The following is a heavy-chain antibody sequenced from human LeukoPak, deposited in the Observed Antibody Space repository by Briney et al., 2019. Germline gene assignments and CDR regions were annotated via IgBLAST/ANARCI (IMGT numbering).Heavy chain of an antibody. D-gene: IGHD3-16*02. CDR3: ARGYDYVWGSYPPSSFDY. Sequence: SETLSLTCAVSGGSISSSNWWSWVRQPPGKGLAWIGEIYHSGSTNYNPSLKSRVTISVDKSKNQFSLKLSSVTAADTAVYYCARGYDYVWGSYPPSSFDYWGQGTLVTVSS. CDR1: GGSISSSNW. CDR2: IYHSGST. J-gene: IGHJ4*02. V-gene: IGHV4-4*02.